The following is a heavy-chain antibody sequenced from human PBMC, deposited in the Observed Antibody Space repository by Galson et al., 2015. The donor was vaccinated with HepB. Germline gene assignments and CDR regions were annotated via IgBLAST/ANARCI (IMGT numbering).Heavy chain of an antibody. CDR1: GFTFSSYS. V-gene: IGHV3-48*04. CDR2: ISSSSTI. J-gene: IGHJ4*02. D-gene: IGHD3-22*01. CDR3: ARDQGYYDSSGYWSLDY. Sequence: SLRLSCAASGFTFSSYSMNWVHQAPGKGLEWVSYISSSSTIYYADSVKGRFTISRDNAKNSLHLQMNSLRAEDTAVYYCARDQGYYDSSGYWSLDYWGQGTLVTVSS.